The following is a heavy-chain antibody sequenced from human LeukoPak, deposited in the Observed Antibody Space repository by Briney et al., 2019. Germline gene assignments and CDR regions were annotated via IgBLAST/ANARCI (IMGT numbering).Heavy chain of an antibody. D-gene: IGHD3-22*01. J-gene: IGHJ3*02. CDR3: ARVFGYDSSGYYPDAFDI. V-gene: IGHV3-21*01. Sequence: GGSLRLSCAASGFTFSSYSMNWVRQAPGKGLEWVSSISSSSSYICYADSVKGRFTISRDNAKNSLYLQMNSLRAEDTAVYYCARVFGYDSSGYYPDAFDIWGQGTMVTVSS. CDR1: GFTFSSYS. CDR2: ISSSSSYI.